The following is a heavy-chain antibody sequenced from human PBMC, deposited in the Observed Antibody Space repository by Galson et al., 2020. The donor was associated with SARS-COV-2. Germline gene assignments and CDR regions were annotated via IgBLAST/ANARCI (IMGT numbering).Heavy chain of an antibody. V-gene: IGHV4-59*01. J-gene: IGHJ6*02. D-gene: IGHD6-13*01. CDR3: AGERYSSSWDYCGMDC. CDR1: GGSISSYY. Sequence: SETLSLTCTVSGGSISSYYWSWIRQPPGKGLEWIGNIYYRRSTNYNPSLKSRLTISVDTSKNHFSPKVSSVTAADTAVYYCAGERYSSSWDYCGMDCWGQGTAVTGSS. CDR2: IYYRRST.